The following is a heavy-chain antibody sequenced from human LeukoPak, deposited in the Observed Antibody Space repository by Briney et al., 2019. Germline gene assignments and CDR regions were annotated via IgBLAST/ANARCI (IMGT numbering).Heavy chain of an antibody. CDR1: GDSISSGSYY. J-gene: IGHJ4*02. CDR3: ARDSSLVVANTFDY. CDR2: IYTSGST. V-gene: IGHV4-61*09. D-gene: IGHD5-12*01. Sequence: PSETLSLTCTVSGDSISSGSYYWSWIRQPAGKGLEWIGHIYTSGSTNYNPSLKSRVTISVDTSKNQFSLKLSSVTAADTAVYYCARDSSLVVANTFDYWGQGTLVTVSS.